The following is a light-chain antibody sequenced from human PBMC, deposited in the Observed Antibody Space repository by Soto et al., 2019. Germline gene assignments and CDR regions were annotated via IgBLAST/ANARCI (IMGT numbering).Light chain of an antibody. Sequence: EIVMTQSPATLSVSPGERASLSCRASQSVGSNLAWYQQKPGQAPRLLIYGASTRATNIPARFSGSGSWTDFTLTISGLQSEDFAVYYCQQYNDWPPLTFGGGTKVEMK. CDR3: QQYNDWPPLT. CDR1: QSVGSN. V-gene: IGKV3-15*01. J-gene: IGKJ4*01. CDR2: GAS.